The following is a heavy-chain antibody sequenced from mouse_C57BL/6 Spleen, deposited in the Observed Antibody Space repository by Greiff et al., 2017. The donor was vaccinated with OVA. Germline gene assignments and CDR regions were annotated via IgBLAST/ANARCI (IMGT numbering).Heavy chain of an antibody. CDR3: TTTDYYGSSLYYFDY. CDR1: GFNIKDYY. J-gene: IGHJ2*01. D-gene: IGHD1-1*01. CDR2: IDPEDGDT. V-gene: IGHV14-1*01. Sequence: VQLQQSGAELVRPGASVKLSCTASGFNIKDYYMHWVKQRPEQGLEWIGRIDPEDGDTDYAPKFQGKATMTADTSSNTAYLQLSSLTSEDTAVYYCTTTDYYGSSLYYFDYWGQGTTLTVSS.